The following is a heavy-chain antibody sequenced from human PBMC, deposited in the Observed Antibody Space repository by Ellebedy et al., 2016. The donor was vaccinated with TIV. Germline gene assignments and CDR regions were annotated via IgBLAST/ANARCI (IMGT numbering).Heavy chain of an antibody. V-gene: IGHV4-59*13. J-gene: IGHJ4*02. CDR2: LTHTGRT. CDR3: ARSCSPSCWECLEY. CDR1: GGCFTSYY. Sequence: SETLSLXCTVSGGCFTSYYWTWIRQPPGKGLEWVGHLTHTGRTNYNPSLQSRVAISLDSSKTQFSLELNSVTAADTAVYFCARSCSPSCWECLEYWGQGVLVTVSS. D-gene: IGHD2-2*01.